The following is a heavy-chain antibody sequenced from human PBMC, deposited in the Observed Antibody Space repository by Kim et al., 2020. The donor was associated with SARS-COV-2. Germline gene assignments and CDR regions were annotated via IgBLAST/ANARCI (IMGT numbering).Heavy chain of an antibody. CDR1: GGSISSSNW. D-gene: IGHD3-3*01. CDR2: IYHSGST. CDR3: ARESITIFGVVITNRPYYYYGMDV. V-gene: IGHV4-4*02. Sequence: SETLSLTCAVSGGSISSSNWWSWVRQPPGKGLEWIGEIYHSGSTNYNPSLKSRVTISVDKSKNQFSLKLSSVTAADTAVYYCARESITIFGVVITNRPYYYYGMDVWGQGTTVTVSS. J-gene: IGHJ6*02.